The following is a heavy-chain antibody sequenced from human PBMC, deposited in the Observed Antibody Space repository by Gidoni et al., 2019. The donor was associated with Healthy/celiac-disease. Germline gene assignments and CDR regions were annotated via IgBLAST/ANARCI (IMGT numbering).Heavy chain of an antibody. CDR1: GYSFTSYW. J-gene: IGHJ5*02. D-gene: IGHD2-15*01. Sequence: EVQLVQSGAEVKKPGESLQIACKGSGYSFTSYWLGWVRQMPWKGLECMGIIYPGDSDTRYSPSFQGQVTISADKSISTAYLQWSSLKASDTAMYYCARQFYCSGGSCYRRWFDPWGQGTLVTVSS. CDR2: IYPGDSDT. V-gene: IGHV5-51*01. CDR3: ARQFYCSGGSCYRRWFDP.